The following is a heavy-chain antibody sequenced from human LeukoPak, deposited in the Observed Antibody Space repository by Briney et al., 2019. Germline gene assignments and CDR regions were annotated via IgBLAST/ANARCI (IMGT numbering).Heavy chain of an antibody. CDR3: ARGRAYQLLYPNWFDP. CDR2: INHSGST. Sequence: SETLSLTCAVYGGSFSGYYWSWIRQPPGKGLEWIGEINHSGSTNYNPSLKSRVTISVDTSKNQFSLKLSSVTAADTAVYYCARGRAYQLLYPNWFDPWGQGTLVTVSS. J-gene: IGHJ5*02. CDR1: GGSFSGYY. D-gene: IGHD2-2*02. V-gene: IGHV4-34*01.